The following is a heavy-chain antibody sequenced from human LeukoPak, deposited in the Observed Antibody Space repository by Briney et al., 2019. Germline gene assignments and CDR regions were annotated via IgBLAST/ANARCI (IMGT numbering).Heavy chain of an antibody. J-gene: IGHJ4*02. CDR2: INPSGGST. CDR1: GYTFTSYY. CDR3: ASPRPVAGLFDY. D-gene: IGHD6-19*01. Sequence: ASVKVSCKASGYTFTSYYMHWVRQAPGQGLEWMGIINPSGGSTGYAQKFQGRVTMTRNTSISTAYMELSSLRSEDTAVYYCASPRPVAGLFDYWGQGTLVTVSS. V-gene: IGHV1-46*01.